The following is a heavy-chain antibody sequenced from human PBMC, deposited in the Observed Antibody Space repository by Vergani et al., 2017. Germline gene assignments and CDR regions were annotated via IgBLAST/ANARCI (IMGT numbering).Heavy chain of an antibody. J-gene: IGHJ4*02. Sequence: QVQLQQWGAGLLKPSETLSLTCAVYGGSFSGYYWSWIRQPPGKGLEWIGEINHSGNTNYNPSLKSRVTISVDTSKNQFSLKLSSVTAADTAVYYCASKRGACRAAYCHSYDFWGPGTLVGVSS. CDR1: GGSFSGYY. CDR3: ASKRGACRAAYCHSYDF. D-gene: IGHD2-15*01. V-gene: IGHV4-34*01. CDR2: INHSGNT.